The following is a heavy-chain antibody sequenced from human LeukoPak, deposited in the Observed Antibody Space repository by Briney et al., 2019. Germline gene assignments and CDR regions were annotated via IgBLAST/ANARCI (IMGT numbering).Heavy chain of an antibody. CDR1: GFTFSSYG. CDR3: AKDVAVVVTGEFLFDY. D-gene: IGHD2-21*02. V-gene: IGHV3-30*18. Sequence: PGGSLRLSCAASGFTFSSYGMHRVRQAPGKGLEWVAVISYDGSNKYYADSVKGRFTISRDNSKNTLYLQMNSLRAEDTAVYYCAKDVAVVVTGEFLFDYWGQGTLVTVSS. J-gene: IGHJ4*02. CDR2: ISYDGSNK.